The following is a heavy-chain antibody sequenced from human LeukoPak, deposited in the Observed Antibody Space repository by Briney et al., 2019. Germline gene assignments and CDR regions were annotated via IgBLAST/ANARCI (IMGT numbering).Heavy chain of an antibody. CDR3: ARGLGYGGNTPSDY. CDR1: GYTFTSYG. D-gene: IGHD4-23*01. V-gene: IGHV1-18*01. J-gene: IGHJ4*02. Sequence: ASVKVSCKASGYTFTSYGISWVRQAPGQGLEWMGWISAYNGNTNYAQKFQGRVTMTRDMSTSTVYMELSSLRSEDTAVYYCARGLGYGGNTPSDYWGQGTLVTVSS. CDR2: ISAYNGNT.